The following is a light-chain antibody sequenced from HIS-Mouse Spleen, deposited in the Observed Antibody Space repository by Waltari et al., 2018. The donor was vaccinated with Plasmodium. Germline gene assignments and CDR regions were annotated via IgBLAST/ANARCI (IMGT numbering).Light chain of an antibody. J-gene: IGLJ1*01. Sequence: LTQQPSVSVAPEQTARITCGGNNIGSKSGNGNTQKPGQAPVLVVYDDSDRPSGIPERFSGSNSGNTATLTSSRVEAGDEADYYCQVWDSSSDHYVFGTGTKVTVL. CDR3: QVWDSSSDHYV. CDR2: DDS. CDR1: NIGSKS. V-gene: IGLV3-21*02.